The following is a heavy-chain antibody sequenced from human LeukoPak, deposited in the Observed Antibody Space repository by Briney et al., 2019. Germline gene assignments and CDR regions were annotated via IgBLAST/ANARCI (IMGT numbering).Heavy chain of an antibody. CDR1: GFTFGDYA. Sequence: GRSLRLSCTASGFTFGDYAMSWFRQAPGKGLEWVGFIRSKVHGGTTEYAASVKGRFTISRDDSISIAYLQMNSLKTEDTAVYYCLLHGLKERRLFDYWGQGTLVTVSS. D-gene: IGHD6-25*01. J-gene: IGHJ4*02. CDR3: LLHGLKERRLFDY. CDR2: IRSKVHGGTT. V-gene: IGHV3-49*03.